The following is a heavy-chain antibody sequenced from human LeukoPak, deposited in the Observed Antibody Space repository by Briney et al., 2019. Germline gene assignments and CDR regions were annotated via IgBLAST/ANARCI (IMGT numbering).Heavy chain of an antibody. Sequence: ASVNVSCKASGYTFTSYDINWVRQATGQGLEWMGWMNPNSGNTGYAQKFQGRVTITRNTSISTAYMELSSLRSEDTAVYYCARVRKWFGFFDYWGQGTLVTVSS. CDR1: GYTFTSYD. D-gene: IGHD3-10*01. V-gene: IGHV1-8*03. CDR3: ARVRKWFGFFDY. CDR2: MNPNSGNT. J-gene: IGHJ4*02.